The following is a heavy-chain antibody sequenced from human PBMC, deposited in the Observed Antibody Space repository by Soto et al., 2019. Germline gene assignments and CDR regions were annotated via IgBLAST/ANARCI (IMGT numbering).Heavy chain of an antibody. D-gene: IGHD4-17*01. J-gene: IGHJ6*03. V-gene: IGHV3-48*01. Sequence: EVQLVESGGGLVQPGGSLRLSCAASGFTFSSYSMNWVRQAPGKGLEWVSYISSSSSTIYYADSVKGRFTISRDNAKNSLYLQMNSLRAEDTAVYYCARENRYGDYGPCYYYYMDVWGKGTTVTVSS. CDR1: GFTFSSYS. CDR2: ISSSSSTI. CDR3: ARENRYGDYGPCYYYYMDV.